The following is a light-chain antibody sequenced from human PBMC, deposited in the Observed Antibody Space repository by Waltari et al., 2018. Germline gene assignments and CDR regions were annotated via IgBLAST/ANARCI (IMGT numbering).Light chain of an antibody. CDR3: SSYASISTYI. J-gene: IGLJ1*01. CDR1: NSDIGDYNR. V-gene: IGLV2-14*01. Sequence: QAALTQSPSVSGSPGQSVTISCIGTNSDIGDYNRVCWYQQHPGKAPKLLIYEVSQRASGVSDRFSGSKSGNTASLTISGLQADDEADYYCSSYASISTYIFGVGTRLTVL. CDR2: EVS.